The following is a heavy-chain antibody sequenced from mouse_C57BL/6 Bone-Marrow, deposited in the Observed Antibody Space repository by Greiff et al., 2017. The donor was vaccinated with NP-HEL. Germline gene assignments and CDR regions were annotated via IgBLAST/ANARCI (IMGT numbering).Heavy chain of an antibody. CDR2: ISSGGSYT. Sequence: VQLKESGGDLVKPGGSLKLSCAASGFTFSSYGMSWVRQTPDKRLEWVATISSGGSYTYYPDSVKGRFTISRDNAKNTLYLQMSSLKSEDTAMYYCASCSSWFAYWGQGTLVTVSA. J-gene: IGHJ3*01. CDR3: ASCSSWFAY. D-gene: IGHD1-1*01. CDR1: GFTFSSYG. V-gene: IGHV5-6*01.